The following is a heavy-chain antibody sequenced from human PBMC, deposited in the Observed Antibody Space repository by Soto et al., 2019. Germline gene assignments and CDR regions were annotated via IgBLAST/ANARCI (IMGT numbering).Heavy chain of an antibody. V-gene: IGHV1-3*01. CDR3: ARNRLLWFEVFDS. D-gene: IGHD3-10*01. CDR1: GYSFQTYS. Sequence: ASVKVSCKASGYSFQTYSIHWVRQAPGQRLEWMGSINAGSGNAKYSPKFQDRVTITRDTSATTAYMELSSLRSEDTAVYFCARNRLLWFEVFDSWGQGSLVIVSS. CDR2: INAGSGNA. J-gene: IGHJ4*02.